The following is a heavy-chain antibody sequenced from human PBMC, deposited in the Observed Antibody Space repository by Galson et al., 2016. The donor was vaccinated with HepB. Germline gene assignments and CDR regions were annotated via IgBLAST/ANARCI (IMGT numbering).Heavy chain of an antibody. D-gene: IGHD2-2*01. Sequence: SLRLSCAASGFSVTGNFMNWIRQTPGKGLEWVAVIHTGGLTDYADAVKGRFIISRDPSENSVFLQMNRLTGADTAVYYCARSRDSTRYYPKDFDYWGRGTLVSVSS. V-gene: IGHV3-66*01. CDR1: GFSVTGNF. CDR3: ARSRDSTRYYPKDFDY. J-gene: IGHJ4*02. CDR2: IHTGGLT.